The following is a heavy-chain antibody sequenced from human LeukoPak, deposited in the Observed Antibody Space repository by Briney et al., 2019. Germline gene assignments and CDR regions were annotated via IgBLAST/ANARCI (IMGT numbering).Heavy chain of an antibody. J-gene: IGHJ4*02. Sequence: ASVKVSCKASGYTFTSYGINWVRQATGQGLEWMGWMNPNSGNTGYAQKFQGRVTMTRNTSISTAYMELSSLRSEDTAVYYCASTSPAAIGFDYWGQGTLVTVSS. D-gene: IGHD2-2*01. V-gene: IGHV1-8*01. CDR3: ASTSPAAIGFDY. CDR1: GYTFTSYG. CDR2: MNPNSGNT.